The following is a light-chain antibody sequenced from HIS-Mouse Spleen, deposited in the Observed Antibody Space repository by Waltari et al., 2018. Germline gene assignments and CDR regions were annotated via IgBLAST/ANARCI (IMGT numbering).Light chain of an antibody. J-gene: IGLJ2*01. CDR2: DVS. V-gene: IGLV2-14*03. CDR1: SSDVGGYNH. Sequence: QSALTQPASVSGSPGQSVTISCTGTSSDVGGYNHVSWYQQHPGKAPKLMIYDVSNPPSGVSKRFSGSKSGNTASLTISGLQAEDEADYYCSSYTSSSTEVFGGGTKLTVL. CDR3: SSYTSSSTEV.